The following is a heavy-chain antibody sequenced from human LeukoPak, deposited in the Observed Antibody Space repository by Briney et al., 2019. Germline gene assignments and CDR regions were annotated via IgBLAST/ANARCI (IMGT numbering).Heavy chain of an antibody. V-gene: IGHV4-34*01. CDR1: GGSFSGYY. CDR2: INHSGST. D-gene: IGHD1-26*01. Sequence: PSETLSLTCAVYGGSFSGYYWSWIRQPPGKGLDWIGEINHSGSTNYNPSLKSRVTISVDTSKNQFSLKLSSVTAADTAVYYCARRSYSPRLPTGMDVWGQGTTVTVSS. CDR3: ARRSYSPRLPTGMDV. J-gene: IGHJ6*02.